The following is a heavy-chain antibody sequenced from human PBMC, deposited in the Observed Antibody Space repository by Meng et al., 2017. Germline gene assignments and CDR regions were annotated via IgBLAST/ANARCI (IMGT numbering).Heavy chain of an antibody. J-gene: IGHJ4*02. D-gene: IGHD5-24*01. Sequence: EVQLVESGGGLVKPGGSLRLSCAASGFTFSSYSINWVRQAPGKGVEVVSTITRSSSYIYYADSVKGRFTISRDNAKNSVYLQINSLRAEDTAVYYCARDLSGYSYFDYWGQGTLVTVSS. CDR3: ARDLSGYSYFDY. V-gene: IGHV3-21*01. CDR1: GFTFSSYS. CDR2: ITRSSSYI.